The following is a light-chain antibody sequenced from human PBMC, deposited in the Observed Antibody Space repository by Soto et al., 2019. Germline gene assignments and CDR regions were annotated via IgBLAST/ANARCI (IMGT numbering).Light chain of an antibody. J-gene: IGLJ2*01. V-gene: IGLV2-14*01. CDR1: TSDVGGYNY. CDR2: EVS. Sequence: QSALTQPASVSGSPGQSITISCTGSTSDVGGYNYVSWYQQHPGKAPKLMIYEVSNRPSGVSNRFSGSKSGNTASLTISGLLAQDEADYYCSSYTTSSSVVLGGVTKVTV. CDR3: SSYTTSSSVV.